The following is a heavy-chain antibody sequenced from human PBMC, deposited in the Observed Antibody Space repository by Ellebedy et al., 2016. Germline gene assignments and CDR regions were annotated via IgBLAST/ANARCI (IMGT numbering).Heavy chain of an antibody. Sequence: GSLRLSCNVSGGSVSSDYWNWIRRPPGKGLEWIGYVFHTGTTNYNPSLKSRVTMSVDTSKSQISLRLTSVTAADTAVYYCAKWNSDWYAFDVWGQGTMVTVSS. CDR2: VFHTGTT. J-gene: IGHJ3*01. CDR3: AKWNSDWYAFDV. D-gene: IGHD1/OR15-1a*01. CDR1: GGSVSSDY. V-gene: IGHV4-59*02.